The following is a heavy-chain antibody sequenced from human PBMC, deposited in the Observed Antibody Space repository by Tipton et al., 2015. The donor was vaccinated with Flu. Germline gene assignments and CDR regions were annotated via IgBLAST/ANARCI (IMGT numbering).Heavy chain of an antibody. Sequence: TLSLTCTVSGGSISSGGYYWSWIRQHPGKGLEWIGYIYYSGSTYYNPSLKSRVTISVDTSKNQFSLKLSSVTAADTAVYYCARRRGYCSGGSCYSRRFDPWGQGTLVTVSS. V-gene: IGHV4-31*03. CDR1: GGSISSGGYY. J-gene: IGHJ5*02. D-gene: IGHD2-15*01. CDR2: IYYSGST. CDR3: ARRRGYCSGGSCYSRRFDP.